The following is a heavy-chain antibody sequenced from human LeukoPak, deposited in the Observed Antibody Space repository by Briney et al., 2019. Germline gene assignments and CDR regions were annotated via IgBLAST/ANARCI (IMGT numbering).Heavy chain of an antibody. CDR1: GFTFSSYW. V-gene: IGHV3-7*01. Sequence: PGGSLRLSCAASGFTFSSYWMGWVRQAPGKGLEWVANIKQDGSEKYYVDSVKGRFTISRDNGKNALYLQMNSLRAEDTAVYYCARDFHVRFYDTGGYSYWGQGTLVTVSS. CDR3: ARDFHVRFYDTGGYSY. J-gene: IGHJ4*02. CDR2: IKQDGSEK. D-gene: IGHD3-22*01.